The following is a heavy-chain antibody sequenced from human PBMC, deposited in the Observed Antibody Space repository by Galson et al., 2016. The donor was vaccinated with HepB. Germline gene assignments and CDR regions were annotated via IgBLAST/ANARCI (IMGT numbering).Heavy chain of an antibody. D-gene: IGHD1-1*01. Sequence: SLRLSCATSGFTFSSYSLTWVRQAPGKGLEWISYIHRSSSPIFYADSVKGRFTIARDNAKDSLFLQMNSLRAEDTAVYYCATVFEHWGQGAQVTGSS. CDR2: IHRSSSPI. CDR3: ATVFEH. J-gene: IGHJ4*02. V-gene: IGHV3-48*04. CDR1: GFTFSSYS.